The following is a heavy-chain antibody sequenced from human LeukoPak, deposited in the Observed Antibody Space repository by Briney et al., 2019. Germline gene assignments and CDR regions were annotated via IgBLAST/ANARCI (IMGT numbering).Heavy chain of an antibody. V-gene: IGHV3-23*01. Sequence: PGGSLRLSCAASGFTFSSYWMSWVRQAPGKGLEWVSVISSSGEGENTYYADSVKGRFTISGDNSKNTLYLQMNSLRAEDTAIYYCAKDGSYSSSWYDYDCWGQGTLVTVSS. CDR2: ISSSGEGENT. CDR3: AKDGSYSSSWYDYDC. CDR1: GFTFSSYW. J-gene: IGHJ4*02. D-gene: IGHD6-13*01.